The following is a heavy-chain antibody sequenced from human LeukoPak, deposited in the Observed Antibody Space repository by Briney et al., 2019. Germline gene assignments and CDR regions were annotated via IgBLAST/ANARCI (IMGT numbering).Heavy chain of an antibody. Sequence: SETLSLTCTVSGGSISSYYWSWIRQPPGKGLEWIGYIYYTGSTDYNPSLKSRVTISIDTSKNQFSLKLSSVTAADTAVYYCARCSSWYGWFDPWGQGTLVTVSS. CDR2: IYYTGST. J-gene: IGHJ5*02. CDR1: GGSISSYY. V-gene: IGHV4-59*12. CDR3: ARCSSWYGWFDP. D-gene: IGHD6-13*01.